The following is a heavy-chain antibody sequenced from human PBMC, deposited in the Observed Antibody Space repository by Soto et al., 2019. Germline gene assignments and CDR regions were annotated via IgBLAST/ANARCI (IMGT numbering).Heavy chain of an antibody. CDR1: GGSISSYY. CDR2: IYYSGST. V-gene: IGHV4-59*12. J-gene: IGHJ4*02. CDR3: ASSRNYVFDY. Sequence: SETLSLTCTVSGGSISSYYWSWIRQPPGKGLEWIGYIYYSGSTNYNPSLKSRVTISVDTSKNQFSLQLNSVTPEDTAVYYCASSRNYVFDYWGQGTLVTVSS. D-gene: IGHD1-7*01.